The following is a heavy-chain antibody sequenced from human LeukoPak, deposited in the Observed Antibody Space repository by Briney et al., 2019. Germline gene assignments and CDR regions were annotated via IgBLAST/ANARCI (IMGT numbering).Heavy chain of an antibody. Sequence: GEPLEISRQGSGYRFTRYWIGRVRQMPGKSLGLVGIIHPGESDTRYSPSYHGQVTISADKSISTAYLQWSSLKASDTAMYYCARLAYSSSWYYFDYWGQGTLVTVSS. CDR3: ARLAYSSSWYYFDY. J-gene: IGHJ4*02. CDR2: IHPGESDT. CDR1: GYRFTRYW. V-gene: IGHV5-51*01. D-gene: IGHD6-13*01.